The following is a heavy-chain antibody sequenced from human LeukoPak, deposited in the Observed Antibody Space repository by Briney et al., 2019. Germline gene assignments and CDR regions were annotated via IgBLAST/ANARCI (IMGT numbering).Heavy chain of an antibody. D-gene: IGHD3-9*01. J-gene: IGHJ5*02. CDR1: GFTVSSNY. Sequence: GGSLRLSCAASGFTVSSNYMSWVRQAPGKGLEWVSVIYSGGSTYYADSVKGRLTISRDNSKNTLYLQMNSLRAEDTAVYYCAREYYDILTGFYWFDPWGQGTLVTVSS. CDR3: AREYYDILTGFYWFDP. V-gene: IGHV3-66*02. CDR2: IYSGGST.